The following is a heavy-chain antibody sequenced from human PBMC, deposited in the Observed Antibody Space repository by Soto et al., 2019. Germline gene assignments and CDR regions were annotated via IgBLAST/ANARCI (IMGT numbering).Heavy chain of an antibody. CDR1: GGTFSSYA. D-gene: IGHD6-19*01. Sequence: GASVKVSCTASGGTFSSYAISWVRQAPGQGLEWMGGIIPIFGTANYAQKFQGRVTITADESTSTAYMELSSLRSEDTAVYYCARGRRWGRMYSSGWPGGFDYWGQGTLVTVSS. CDR2: IIPIFGTA. J-gene: IGHJ4*02. CDR3: ARGRRWGRMYSSGWPGGFDY. V-gene: IGHV1-69*01.